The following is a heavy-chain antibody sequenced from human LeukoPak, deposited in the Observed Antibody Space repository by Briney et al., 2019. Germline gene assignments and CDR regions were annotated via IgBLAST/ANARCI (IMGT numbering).Heavy chain of an antibody. Sequence: TSETLSLTCAVYGGSFSGYYWSWIRQPPGKGLEWIGEINHSGSTNYNPSLKSRVTISVDTSKNQFSLKLSSVTAADTAVYYCVRTPPNWGADYWGQGTLVTVSS. D-gene: IGHD7-27*01. CDR2: INHSGST. V-gene: IGHV4-34*01. J-gene: IGHJ4*02. CDR3: VRTPPNWGADY. CDR1: GGSFSGYY.